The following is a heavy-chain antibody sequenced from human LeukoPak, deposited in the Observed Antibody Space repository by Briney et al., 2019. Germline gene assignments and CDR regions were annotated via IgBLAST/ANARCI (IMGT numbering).Heavy chain of an antibody. CDR3: AKSGEAFDI. J-gene: IGHJ3*02. V-gene: IGHV3-30*18. CDR1: GFTFSSYG. Sequence: GGSLRLSCAASGFTFSSYGMHWVRQAPGKGLEWVAVISYDGSNKYYADSVKGRFTISRDNSKNTLYLQMNSLRAEDTAVYYCAKSGEAFDIWGQGTMVTVSS. CDR2: ISYDGSNK. D-gene: IGHD6-25*01.